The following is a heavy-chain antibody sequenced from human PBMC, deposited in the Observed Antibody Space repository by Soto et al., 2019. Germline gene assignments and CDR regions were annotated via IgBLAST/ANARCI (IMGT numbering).Heavy chain of an antibody. CDR2: ISSSSSTI. CDR1: GFTFSSYS. CDR3: ARGPLIVDYYYGMDV. Sequence: GGSLRLSCAASGFTFSSYSMNWVRQAPGKGLEWVSYISSSSSTIYYADSVKGRFTISRDNAKNQLYLQMNSLRDEDTAVYYCARGPLIVDYYYGMDVWGQGTTVTVSS. V-gene: IGHV3-48*02. J-gene: IGHJ6*02. D-gene: IGHD1-26*01.